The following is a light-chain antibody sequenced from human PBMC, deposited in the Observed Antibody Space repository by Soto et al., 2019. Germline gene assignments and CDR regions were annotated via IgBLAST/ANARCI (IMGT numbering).Light chain of an antibody. Sequence: EFVLTQSPGTLSLSPGERATLSCRASQSVSSSYLAWYQQKPGQAPRLLIYGASTRATGIPDRFSGSGSGTDFTLTISRLEPEDFAVYYCQQYGFSSMFTFGQGTNLEIK. CDR2: GAS. CDR1: QSVSSSY. CDR3: QQYGFSSMFT. J-gene: IGKJ2*01. V-gene: IGKV3-20*01.